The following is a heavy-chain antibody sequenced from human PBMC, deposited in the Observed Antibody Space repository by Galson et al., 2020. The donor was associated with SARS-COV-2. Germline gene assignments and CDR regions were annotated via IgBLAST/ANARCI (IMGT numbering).Heavy chain of an antibody. CDR2: IRNKANSHTT. CDR3: ARGFCSGGSCYAGLD. J-gene: IGHJ4*02. CDR1: GFTFSDYY. V-gene: IGHV3-72*01. Sequence: GGSLRLSCAASGFTFSDYYMDWVRQAPGKGLEWVGRIRNKANSHTTEYAASVKGRFIISRDDSQNSLSLQMNSLKTDDTAVYYCARGFCSGGSCYAGLDWGQGTLVTVSS. D-gene: IGHD2-15*01.